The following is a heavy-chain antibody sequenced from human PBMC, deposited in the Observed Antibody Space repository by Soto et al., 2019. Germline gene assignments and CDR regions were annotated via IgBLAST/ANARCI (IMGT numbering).Heavy chain of an antibody. J-gene: IGHJ6*02. CDR1: GVSFNNNG. CDR3: ARVLYYGSGSYSPYGMDV. V-gene: IGHV1-69*01. Sequence: QVQLVQSGAEVKKPGSSVKVSCKTSGVSFNNNGIGWVRQAPGHGLEWMGGVSPPFRTSNYARKFQGRISLTAEASTGTVNMELSSLTSEDTAHYYCARVLYYGSGSYSPYGMDVWGQGTTVTVSS. D-gene: IGHD3-10*01. CDR2: VSPPFRTS.